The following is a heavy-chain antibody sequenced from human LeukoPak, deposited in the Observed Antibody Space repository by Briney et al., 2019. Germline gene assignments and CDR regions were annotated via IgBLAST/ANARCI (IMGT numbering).Heavy chain of an antibody. V-gene: IGHV4-31*03. D-gene: IGHD3-10*01. Sequence: SETLSLTCTVSGGSISSGGYYWSWIRQHPGKGLGWIGYIYYSGSTYYNPSLKSRVTISVDTSKNQFSLKLSSVTAADTAVYYCARDSGPRPYHYYYMDVWGKGTTVTVSS. J-gene: IGHJ6*03. CDR2: IYYSGST. CDR1: GGSISSGGYY. CDR3: ARDSGPRPYHYYYMDV.